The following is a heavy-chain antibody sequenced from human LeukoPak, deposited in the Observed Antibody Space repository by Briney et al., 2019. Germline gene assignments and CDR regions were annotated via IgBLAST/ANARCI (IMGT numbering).Heavy chain of an antibody. CDR2: ISAYNGNT. V-gene: IGHV1-18*01. D-gene: IGHD2-15*01. J-gene: IGHJ4*02. Sequence: ASVTVSCKASGYTFTSYGISWVRQAPGQGLEWMGWISAYNGNTNYAQKLQGRVTMTTDTSTSTAYMELRSLRSDDTAVYYCARDLKDIVVVVAATHFDYWGQGTLVTVSS. CDR1: GYTFTSYG. CDR3: ARDLKDIVVVVAATHFDY.